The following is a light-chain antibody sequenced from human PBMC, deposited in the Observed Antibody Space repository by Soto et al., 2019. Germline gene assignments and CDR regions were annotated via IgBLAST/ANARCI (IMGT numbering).Light chain of an antibody. CDR1: QSVRTN. CDR3: QQYGSSRWT. CDR2: GAS. J-gene: IGKJ1*01. V-gene: IGKV3-20*01. Sequence: VMTQYPDTLYVSPGAGATLSCRASQSVRTNVAWYQQKAGQAPSLLIYGASTRATGIPDRFSGSGSGTDFNLTISRLEPEEFAVDYCQQYGSSRWTFGQGT.